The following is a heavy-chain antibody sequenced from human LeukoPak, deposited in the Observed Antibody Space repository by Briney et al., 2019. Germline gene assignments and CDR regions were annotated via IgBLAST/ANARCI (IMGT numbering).Heavy chain of an antibody. V-gene: IGHV3-30*18. CDR2: ISYDGSIK. CDR3: AKDCSSSWCADH. Sequence: GGSLRLSCAASGFTFSNNAMHWVRQAPGKGLEWVAFISYDGSIKYYADSVEGRFTISRDDSKNTLYLQMNSLRAEDTAVYYCAKDCSSSWCADHWGQGILVTVSS. J-gene: IGHJ4*02. D-gene: IGHD6-13*01. CDR1: GFTFSNNA.